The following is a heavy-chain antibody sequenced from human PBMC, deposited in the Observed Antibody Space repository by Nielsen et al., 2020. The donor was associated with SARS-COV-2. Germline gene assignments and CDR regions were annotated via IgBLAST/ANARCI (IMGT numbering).Heavy chain of an antibody. V-gene: IGHV3-11*04. CDR3: ASDPGFGESPTPGYYYYGMDV. J-gene: IGHJ6*02. Sequence: WIRQPPGKGLEWVSYISSSGSTIYYADSAKGRFTISRDNAKNSLYLQMNSLRAEDTAVYYCASDPGFGESPTPGYYYYGMDVWGQGTTVTVSS. D-gene: IGHD3-10*01. CDR2: ISSSGSTI.